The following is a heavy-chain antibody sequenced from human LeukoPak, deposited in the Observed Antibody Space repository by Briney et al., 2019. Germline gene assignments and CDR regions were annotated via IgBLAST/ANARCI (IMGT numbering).Heavy chain of an antibody. Sequence: RGSLRLSCAASGFTFSSYWMSWVRQAPGKGLEWVANIKQDGSEKYYVDSVKGRFTISRDNAKNSLYLQMHSLRAEDTAVYYCARVWRGSSSFDYWGQGTLVTVSS. CDR2: IKQDGSEK. V-gene: IGHV3-7*01. CDR1: GFTFSSYW. J-gene: IGHJ4*02. CDR3: ARVWRGSSSFDY. D-gene: IGHD6-6*01.